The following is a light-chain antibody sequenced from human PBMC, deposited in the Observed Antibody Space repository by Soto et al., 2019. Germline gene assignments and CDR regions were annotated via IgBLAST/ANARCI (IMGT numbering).Light chain of an antibody. CDR3: QQRGNWPCFT. CDR1: QSVSNR. J-gene: IGKJ3*01. CDR2: DAS. Sequence: EIVLTQSPATLSLSPGERATLSCRASQSVSNRLAWYQQKPGQAPRLLIFDASNRATGVPARFSGSGSGTDFTIAISISVNEAFAVYYGQQRGNWPCFTFGPGTKVDV. V-gene: IGKV3-11*01.